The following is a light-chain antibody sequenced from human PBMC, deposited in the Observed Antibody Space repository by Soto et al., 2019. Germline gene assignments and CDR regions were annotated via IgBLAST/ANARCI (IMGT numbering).Light chain of an antibody. Sequence: QSVLTQPPSVSGAPGQRVTISCTGSRSNIGAGYDVHWYQQLPGTAPKLLIYGNSNRPSGVPDRFSGSKSGTSASLAITGLQAEDEADYYCQSYDSSPSGYVFGTGTKGTVL. V-gene: IGLV1-40*01. J-gene: IGLJ1*01. CDR3: QSYDSSPSGYV. CDR2: GNS. CDR1: RSNIGAGYD.